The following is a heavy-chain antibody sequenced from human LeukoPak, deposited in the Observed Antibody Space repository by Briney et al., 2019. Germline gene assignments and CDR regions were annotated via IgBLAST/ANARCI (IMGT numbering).Heavy chain of an antibody. CDR2: ISSSGSTK. CDR1: GFTFSSYE. V-gene: IGHV3-48*03. CDR3: ARAPGYGAAYYFDY. J-gene: IGHJ4*02. Sequence: GGSLRLSCAASGFTFSSYEMHWVRQAPGKGLEWVSYISSSGSTKYYADSVKGRFTISRDNSKNTLYLQMNSLRAEDTAVYYCARAPGYGAAYYFDYWGQGTLVTVSS. D-gene: IGHD1-1*01.